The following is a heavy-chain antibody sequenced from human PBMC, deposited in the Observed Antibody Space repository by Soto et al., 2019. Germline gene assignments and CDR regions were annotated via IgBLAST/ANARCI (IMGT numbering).Heavy chain of an antibody. Sequence: QLQLQESGPGLVKPSETLSLTCTVSGGSISSISYYWGWIRQPPGKGLEWIGSIYYSGSTYYNPALKRRVTKSGDTSKNQFSLKRSSVTAADTAVYYGARHRREERAFEIGGQGTMVTVSS. D-gene: IGHD1-26*01. CDR1: GGSISSISYY. CDR2: IYYSGST. CDR3: ARHRREERAFEI. J-gene: IGHJ3*02. V-gene: IGHV4-39*01.